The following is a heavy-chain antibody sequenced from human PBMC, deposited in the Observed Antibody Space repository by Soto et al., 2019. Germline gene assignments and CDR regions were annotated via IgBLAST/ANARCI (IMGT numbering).Heavy chain of an antibody. Sequence: PSETLSLTCAVYGGSFSGYYWTWIRQTPGKGLEWIGEISHSGSTNYKPSLKSRVIISADPSKKQFSLNLTSVTAADSGVYYCARGECSSNYCFTRWALDIWGQGTVVTVSS. CDR1: GGSFSGYY. CDR3: ARGECSSNYCFTRWALDI. D-gene: IGHD2-2*01. V-gene: IGHV4-34*01. CDR2: ISHSGST. J-gene: IGHJ3*02.